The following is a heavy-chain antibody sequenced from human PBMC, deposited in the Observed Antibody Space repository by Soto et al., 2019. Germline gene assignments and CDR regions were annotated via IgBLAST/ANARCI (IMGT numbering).Heavy chain of an antibody. D-gene: IGHD1-26*01. CDR1: GFTFSDHY. Sequence: KPGGSLRLSCAASGFTFSDHYMAWIRQAPGKGLEIVAHMSGSGSSEDYGDSVKGRFSIFRENSKNLLFLQMFFLRAEDTAVYYCAKDSPYSASYKEDGFDIWGQGSLVTVSS. CDR2: MSGSGSSE. J-gene: IGHJ3*02. V-gene: IGHV3-11*01. CDR3: AKDSPYSASYKEDGFDI.